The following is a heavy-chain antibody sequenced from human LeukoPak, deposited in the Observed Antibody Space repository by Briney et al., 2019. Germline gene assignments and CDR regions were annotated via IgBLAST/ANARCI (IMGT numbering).Heavy chain of an antibody. D-gene: IGHD2-15*01. Sequence: SETLSLTCTVSGGSISSYYWSWIRQPPGKGLEWIGYIYYSGSTNYSPSLKSRVTISVDTSKNQFSLKLSSVTAADTAVYYCARDMGSNTFDIWGQGTMVTVSS. CDR1: GGSISSYY. CDR2: IYYSGST. CDR3: ARDMGSNTFDI. J-gene: IGHJ3*02. V-gene: IGHV4-59*01.